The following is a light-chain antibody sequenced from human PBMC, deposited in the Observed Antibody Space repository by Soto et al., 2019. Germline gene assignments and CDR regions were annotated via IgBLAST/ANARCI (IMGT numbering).Light chain of an antibody. CDR3: QQRSNWPLT. Sequence: EIVLTQSPGTLSLSPGERATLSCRASQSVSSNLAWYQQKPGQAPRLLIYGASNRATGIPDRFSGRGSGTDFTLTISSLEPEDFAVYYCQQRSNWPLTFGGGTKVDIK. CDR1: QSVSSN. V-gene: IGKV3-11*01. CDR2: GAS. J-gene: IGKJ4*01.